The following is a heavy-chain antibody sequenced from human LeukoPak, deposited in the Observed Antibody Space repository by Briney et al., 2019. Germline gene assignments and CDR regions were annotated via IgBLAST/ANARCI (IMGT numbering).Heavy chain of an antibody. Sequence: SVKVSCKASGGTFSSYAITWVRQAPGQGLEWMGSIIPVFGTSNYAQKFQGRVTITTDESTSTAYMELSSLRSEDTAVYYCARESGVTGTTGGDSFDIWGQGTMVTVSS. CDR2: IIPVFGTS. V-gene: IGHV1-69*05. CDR3: ARESGVTGTTGGDSFDI. CDR1: GGTFSSYA. J-gene: IGHJ3*02. D-gene: IGHD1-14*01.